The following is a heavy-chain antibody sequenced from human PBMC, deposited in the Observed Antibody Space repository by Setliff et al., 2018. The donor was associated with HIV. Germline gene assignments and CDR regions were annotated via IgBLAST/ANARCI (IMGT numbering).Heavy chain of an antibody. CDR3: VLYSTGASRFDY. D-gene: IGHD2-8*01. CDR1: GFSLSSNG. CDR2: IRYDGSDK. J-gene: IGHJ4*02. Sequence: GGSLRLSCEASGFSLSSNGMHWVRQAPGKGLEWVAFIRYDGSDKYYVDSVKGRFTVSRDNSKNTLYLQMNSLRPEDTALYYCVLYSTGASRFDYWGQGTLVTVSS. V-gene: IGHV3-30*02.